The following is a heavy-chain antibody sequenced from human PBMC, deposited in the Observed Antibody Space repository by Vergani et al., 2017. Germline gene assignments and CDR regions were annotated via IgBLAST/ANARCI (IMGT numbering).Heavy chain of an antibody. Sequence: QVQLVESGGGVVQPGRSLRLSCAASGFTFSSYGMHWVRQAPGKGLEWVAVIWYDGSNKYYADSVKGRFTISRDNSKNTLYLQMNSLRAEDTAVYYCAKDLNYDSSGYEGAWGQGTLVTVSS. CDR3: AKDLNYDSSGYEGA. CDR1: GFTFSSYG. V-gene: IGHV3-33*06. J-gene: IGHJ5*02. CDR2: IWYDGSNK. D-gene: IGHD3-22*01.